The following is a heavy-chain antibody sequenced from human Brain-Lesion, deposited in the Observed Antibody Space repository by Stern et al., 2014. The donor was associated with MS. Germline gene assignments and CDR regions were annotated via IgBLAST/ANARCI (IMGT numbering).Heavy chain of an antibody. J-gene: IGHJ4*02. V-gene: IGHV5-51*04. D-gene: IGHD5-12*01. CDR3: ARSPATPSGYDRFDY. CDR2: IFPRDSNT. Sequence: VQLVESGAEVKKPGESLKISCEASGYLFDDYWIGWVRQMSGRGLELVAIIFPRDSNTRYSPSVQGPVTISADKPISTPYWEWSSLKAWDTAMYYCARSPATPSGYDRFDYWGQGALVTVSS. CDR1: GYLFDDYW.